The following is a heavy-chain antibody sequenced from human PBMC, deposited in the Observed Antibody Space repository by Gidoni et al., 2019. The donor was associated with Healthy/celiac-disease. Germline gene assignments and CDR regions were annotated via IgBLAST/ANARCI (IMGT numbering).Heavy chain of an antibody. Sequence: YGMHWVRQAPGKGLEWVAVISYDGSTKYYADPVKGRFTISRDNSKNTLYLQMNSLSAEDTAVYYCAKDSSDYDIVTGYSGFDYWGQGTLVTVSS. CDR1: YG. V-gene: IGHV3-30*18. CDR3: AKDSSDYDIVTGYSGFDY. J-gene: IGHJ4*02. CDR2: ISYDGSTK. D-gene: IGHD3-9*01.